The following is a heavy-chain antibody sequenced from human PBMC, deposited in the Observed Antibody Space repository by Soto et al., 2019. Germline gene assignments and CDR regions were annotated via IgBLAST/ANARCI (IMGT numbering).Heavy chain of an antibody. Sequence: GGSLRLSCAASGFTFSSYAMHWVRQAPGKGLEWVAVISYDGSNKYYADSVKGRFTISRDNSKNTLYLQMNSLRAEDTAVYYCARDGVEKSSMDVWGQGTTVTVSS. CDR1: GFTFSSYA. D-gene: IGHD2-8*01. CDR3: ARDGVEKSSMDV. CDR2: ISYDGSNK. V-gene: IGHV3-30-3*01. J-gene: IGHJ6*02.